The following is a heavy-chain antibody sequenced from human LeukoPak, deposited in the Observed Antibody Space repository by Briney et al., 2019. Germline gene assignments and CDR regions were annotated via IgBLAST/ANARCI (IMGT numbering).Heavy chain of an antibody. CDR2: ISYDGSNK. CDR1: GFTFSSYA. J-gene: IGHJ4*02. V-gene: IGHV3-30-3*01. D-gene: IGHD1-1*01. Sequence: GGSLRLSCAASGFTFSSYAMHWVRQAPGKGLEWVAVISYDGSNKYYADSVKGRFTISRDNSKNTLYLQMNSLRAEDTAVYYCARPVSGVPWNLSPVDYWGQGTLVTVSS. CDR3: ARPVSGVPWNLSPVDY.